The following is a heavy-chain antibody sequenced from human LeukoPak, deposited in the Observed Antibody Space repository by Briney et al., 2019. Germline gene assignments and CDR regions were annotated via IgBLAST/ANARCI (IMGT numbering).Heavy chain of an antibody. CDR2: IWYDGSNK. J-gene: IGHJ5*02. CDR3: ARDSPPGYCSGGSCLFDP. CDR1: GFTFSSYG. D-gene: IGHD2-15*01. V-gene: IGHV3-33*01. Sequence: GGSLRLSCAASGFTFSSYGMHWVRQAPGKGLEWVAVIWYDGSNKYYADSVKGRFIISRDNSKNTLYLQMNSLRAEDTAVYYCARDSPPGYCSGGSCLFDPWGQGTLVTVSS.